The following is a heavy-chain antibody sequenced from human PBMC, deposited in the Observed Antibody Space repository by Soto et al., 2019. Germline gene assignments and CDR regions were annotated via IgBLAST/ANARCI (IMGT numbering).Heavy chain of an antibody. D-gene: IGHD1-1*01. CDR3: ARDISWNVDY. CDR1: GYTFKNYG. CDR2: INIYNGHT. V-gene: IGHV1-18*01. J-gene: IGHJ4*02. Sequence: QVQLVQSGGEVNKPGASVKVSCKASGYTFKNYGITSVRQAPGQGLEWMGWINIYNGHTNYAQNLRDRVTVTADTSTSTAYMELRSLTSEDTAVYYCARDISWNVDYWGQGILVTVSS.